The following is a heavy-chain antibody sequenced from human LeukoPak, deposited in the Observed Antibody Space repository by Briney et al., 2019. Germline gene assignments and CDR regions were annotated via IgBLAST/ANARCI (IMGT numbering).Heavy chain of an antibody. V-gene: IGHV3-21*01. CDR2: ISSSSSYI. D-gene: IGHD1-7*01. CDR3: ARAHNWKYGTFDY. CDR1: GFTFSSYG. J-gene: IGHJ4*02. Sequence: PGGSLRLSCAASGFTFSSYGMSWVRQAPGKGLEWVSCISSSSSYIYYADSGKGRFTISRDNAKNSLYLQMNSLRAEDTAVYYCARAHNWKYGTFDYWGQGTLVTVSS.